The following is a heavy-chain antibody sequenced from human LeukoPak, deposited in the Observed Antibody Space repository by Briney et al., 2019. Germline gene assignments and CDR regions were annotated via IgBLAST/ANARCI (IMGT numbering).Heavy chain of an antibody. CDR1: GYTFTGYY. Sequence: GASVKVSCKASGYTFTGYYMHWVRQAPGQGLEWMGWINPNSGGTNYAQKFQGRVTMTRDTSISTAYMEVSRLRSDDTAVYYCARVRAFYGSGSFEDYWGQGTLVTVSS. CDR2: INPNSGGT. V-gene: IGHV1-2*02. D-gene: IGHD3-10*01. J-gene: IGHJ4*02. CDR3: ARVRAFYGSGSFEDY.